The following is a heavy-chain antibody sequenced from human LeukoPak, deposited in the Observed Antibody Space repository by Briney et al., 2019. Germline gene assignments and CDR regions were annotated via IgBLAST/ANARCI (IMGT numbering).Heavy chain of an antibody. CDR1: GGSISGYY. D-gene: IGHD3-22*01. CDR3: AREGGSAYYYDSSGYPTAPHAFDI. J-gene: IGHJ3*02. V-gene: IGHV4-59*01. Sequence: SETLSLTCTVSGGSISGYYWSWIRQPPGKGLEWIGYIYYSGSTNYNPSLKSRVTISVDTSKNQFSLKLSSVTAADTAVYYCAREGGSAYYYDSSGYPTAPHAFDIWGQGTMVTVSS. CDR2: IYYSGST.